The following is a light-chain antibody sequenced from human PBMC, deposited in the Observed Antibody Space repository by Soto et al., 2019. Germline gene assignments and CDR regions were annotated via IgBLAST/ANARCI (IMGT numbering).Light chain of an antibody. CDR3: QQYGSSSYT. CDR2: GTS. J-gene: IGKJ2*01. V-gene: IGKV3-20*01. Sequence: EIVLTQSPGTLSLSPGERATLSCRASQSVSRGYLAWYQQKPGQAPRLLIYGTSSRAPGIPDRFSGSGSGTDFTLTISRLEPEDFAVFYCQQYGSSSYTFGQGTKLEIK. CDR1: QSVSRGY.